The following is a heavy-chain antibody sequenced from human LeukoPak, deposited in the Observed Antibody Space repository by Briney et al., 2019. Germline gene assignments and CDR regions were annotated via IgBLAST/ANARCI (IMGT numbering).Heavy chain of an antibody. CDR3: ARDRYSYGSYFDY. J-gene: IGHJ4*02. D-gene: IGHD5-18*01. CDR2: IYTSGST. CDR1: GGSISSVSYY. V-gene: IGHV4-61*02. Sequence: KPSETLSLTCTVSGGSISSVSYYWGWIRQPPGKGLEWIGRIYTSGSTNYNPSLKSRVTMSVHTSKNQFSLKLKSVTAADTAVYYCARDRYSYGSYFDYWGQGTLVTVSS.